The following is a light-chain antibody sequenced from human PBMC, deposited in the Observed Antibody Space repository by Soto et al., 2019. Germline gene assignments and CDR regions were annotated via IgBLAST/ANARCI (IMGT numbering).Light chain of an antibody. Sequence: QSVRTQPPSASGTPGQRVTISCSGSNSNIGRNTVNWYQQLPGAAPSLLIYSNNQRPSGVPDRFSGSKSGTSASLAISGLQSEDEADYYCAAWDESPNVPVFGGGTKLTVL. CDR2: SNN. CDR3: AAWDESPNVPV. V-gene: IGLV1-44*01. CDR1: NSNIGRNT. J-gene: IGLJ3*02.